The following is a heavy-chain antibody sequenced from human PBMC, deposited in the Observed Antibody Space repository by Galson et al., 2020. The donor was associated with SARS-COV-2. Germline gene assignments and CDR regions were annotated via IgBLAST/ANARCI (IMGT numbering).Heavy chain of an antibody. Sequence: SQTPSLTCAISGDTVSSNRAASNWIRQSPSRGLEWLRRTYYRSMWTNDYAVSMKGRLIINPDTSENQFALQLDSVTPEDTAVYYCARDPSDVSFFEYWGQGTLVTVSS. CDR3: ARDPSDVSFFEY. CDR2: TYYRSMWTN. V-gene: IGHV6-1*01. CDR1: GDTVSSNRAA. J-gene: IGHJ4*02.